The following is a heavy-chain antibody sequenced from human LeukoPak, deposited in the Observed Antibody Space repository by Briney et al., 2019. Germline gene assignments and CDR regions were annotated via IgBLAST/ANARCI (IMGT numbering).Heavy chain of an antibody. CDR3: ARAPAAGRGNYFDY. V-gene: IGHV4-34*01. CDR2: INHSGST. J-gene: IGHJ4*02. CDR1: GGSFSGYS. D-gene: IGHD6-13*01. Sequence: SETLSLTCAVYGGSFSGYSWSWIRQPPGKGLEWIGEINHSGSTNYNPSLKSRVTISVGTSKNQFSLKLSSVTAADTAVYYCARAPAAGRGNYFDYWGQGTLVTVSS.